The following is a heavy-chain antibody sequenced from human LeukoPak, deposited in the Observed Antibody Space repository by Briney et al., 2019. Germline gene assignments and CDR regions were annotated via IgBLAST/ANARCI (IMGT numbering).Heavy chain of an antibody. J-gene: IGHJ4*02. V-gene: IGHV3-21*01. CDR2: ISSSSSYI. D-gene: IGHD3-16*02. CDR1: GFTFSSYS. Sequence: GRSLRLSCAASGFTFSSYSMNWVRQAPGKGLEWVSSISSSSSYIYYADSVKGRFTISRDNAKNSLYLQMNSLRAEDTAVYYCAGGASYDYVWGSYRPVDYWGQGTLVTVSS. CDR3: AGGASYDYVWGSYRPVDY.